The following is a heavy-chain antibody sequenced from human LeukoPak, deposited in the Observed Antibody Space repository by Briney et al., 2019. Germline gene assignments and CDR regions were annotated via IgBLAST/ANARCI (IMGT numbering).Heavy chain of an antibody. CDR1: GFTFSSYS. Sequence: GGSLRLPCAASGFTFSSYSMNWVRQAPGKGLEWVSSISSSSSYIYYADSVKGRFTISRDNAKNSLYLQMNSLRAEDTAVYYCARAPVGSGWPFDYWGQGTLVTVSS. J-gene: IGHJ4*02. CDR2: ISSSSSYI. V-gene: IGHV3-21*01. D-gene: IGHD6-19*01. CDR3: ARAPVGSGWPFDY.